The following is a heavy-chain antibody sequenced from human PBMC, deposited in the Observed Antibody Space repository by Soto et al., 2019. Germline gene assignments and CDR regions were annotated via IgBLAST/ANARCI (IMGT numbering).Heavy chain of an antibody. D-gene: IGHD3-9*01. CDR3: TKDRHPDGIWTFDF. J-gene: IGHJ4*02. V-gene: IGHV3-23*01. CDR2: LGGGGDT. CDR1: GFTFGTYT. Sequence: GGSLRLSCAASGFTFGTYTMNWVRQAPGKGLEWVSALGGGGDTHYAESVKGRSTISRDYSKNILLLQMNSLRDEDSAIYYYTKDRHPDGIWTFDFWGQGALVTVSS.